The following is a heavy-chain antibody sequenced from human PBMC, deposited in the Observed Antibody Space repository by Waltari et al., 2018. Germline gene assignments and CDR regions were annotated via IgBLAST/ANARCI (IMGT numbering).Heavy chain of an antibody. V-gene: IGHV3-7*01. D-gene: IGHD1-26*01. CDR2: IKQDGSEK. Sequence: EVQLVESGGGLVQPGGSLRLSCAASGFTFSSYWMSWVRQAPGKGREWGANIKQDGSEKYYVDSVKGRFTISRDNAKNSLYLQMNSLRAEDTAVYYCAREVGATTSEYFQHWGQGTLVTVSS. CDR1: GFTFSSYW. J-gene: IGHJ1*01. CDR3: AREVGATTSEYFQH.